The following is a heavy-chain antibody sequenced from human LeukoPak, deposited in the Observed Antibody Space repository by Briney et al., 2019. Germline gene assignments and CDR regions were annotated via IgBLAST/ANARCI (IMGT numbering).Heavy chain of an antibody. CDR3: ARYRRTSYDSSGYSSINRHYFDY. J-gene: IGHJ4*02. CDR2: IYHSGST. V-gene: IGHV4-38-2*02. Sequence: SETLSLTCTVSGYSISSGYYWGWIRQPPGKGLEWIGSIYHSGSTFYNPSLKRRVTISADTSKNQFSLKLTSVTVADSAVYYCARYRRTSYDSSGYSSINRHYFDYWGQGTLVTVSS. D-gene: IGHD3-22*01. CDR1: GYSISSGYY.